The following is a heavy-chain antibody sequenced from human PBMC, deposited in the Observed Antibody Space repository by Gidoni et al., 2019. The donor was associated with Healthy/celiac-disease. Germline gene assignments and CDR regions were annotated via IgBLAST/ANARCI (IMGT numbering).Heavy chain of an antibody. CDR1: GFTLPSYG. V-gene: IGHV3-30*18. Sequence: QVQLVESGGGVVQPGRSLRLSCSASGFTLPSYGMHWVRQAPGKGLEWVAVISYDGSNKYYAESVKGRFTISRDNSKNTLYLQMNSLRAEDTAVYYCAKDRLQLWLLFAFDIWGQGTMVTVSS. CDR3: AKDRLQLWLLFAFDI. D-gene: IGHD5-18*01. CDR2: ISYDGSNK. J-gene: IGHJ3*02.